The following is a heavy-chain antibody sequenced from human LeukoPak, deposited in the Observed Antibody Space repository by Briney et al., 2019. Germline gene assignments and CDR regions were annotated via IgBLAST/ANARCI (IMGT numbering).Heavy chain of an antibody. CDR2: IKDDIPEI. CDR3: ARARIDY. CDR1: ILFYDYA. Sequence: SGGPLTHLCGLSILFYDYAMQWGLREAPGEGREWVANIKDDIPEISCVASVKGRFTISRDNAKNSLYLQMGSLRAEDTAVYFCARARIDYWGQGTLVTVSS. V-gene: IGHV3-7*04. D-gene: IGHD1-14*01. J-gene: IGHJ4*02.